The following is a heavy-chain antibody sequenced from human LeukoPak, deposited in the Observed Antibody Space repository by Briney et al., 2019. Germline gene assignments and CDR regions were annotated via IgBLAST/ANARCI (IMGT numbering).Heavy chain of an antibody. Sequence: GGSLGLSCTASGFAFDDFAMSWVRQPAGKGLEWVGFIRRRAYGGAAEYAASVKGRFIISRDDSKGIAYLQMNSLKTEDTAVYYCSRNGLVDFDYWGQGSRVIVSP. V-gene: IGHV3-49*04. CDR2: IRRRAYGGAA. CDR1: GFAFDDFA. CDR3: SRNGLVDFDY. J-gene: IGHJ4*02.